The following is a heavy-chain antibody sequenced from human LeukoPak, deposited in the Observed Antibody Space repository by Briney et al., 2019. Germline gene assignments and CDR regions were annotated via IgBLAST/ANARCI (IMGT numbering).Heavy chain of an antibody. J-gene: IGHJ5*02. Sequence: SETLSLTCAVYGGSLSDYIWSWIRQPPGKGLGWIGEINHGGSTNYNPSLKSRVTISVDTSKNQFSLKLNSVTAADTAVYYCARRGVPAARGWFDPWGQGTLVTVSS. CDR3: ARRGVPAARGWFDP. CDR2: INHGGST. V-gene: IGHV4-34*01. CDR1: GGSLSDYI. D-gene: IGHD2-2*01.